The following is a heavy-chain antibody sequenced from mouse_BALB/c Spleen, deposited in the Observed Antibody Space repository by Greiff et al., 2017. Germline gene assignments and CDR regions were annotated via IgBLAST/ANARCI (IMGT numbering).Heavy chain of an antibody. J-gene: IGHJ4*01. CDR3: NRGTVVKAMDY. V-gene: IGHV14-4*02. CDR2: IDPENGDT. Sequence: EAKLVESGAELVRSGASVKLSCTASGFNIKDYYMHWVKQRPEQGLEWIGWIDPENGDTEYAPKFQGKATMTADTSSNTAYLQLSSLTSEDTAVYYCNRGTVVKAMDYWGQGTSVTVSS. CDR1: GFNIKDYY. D-gene: IGHD1-1*01.